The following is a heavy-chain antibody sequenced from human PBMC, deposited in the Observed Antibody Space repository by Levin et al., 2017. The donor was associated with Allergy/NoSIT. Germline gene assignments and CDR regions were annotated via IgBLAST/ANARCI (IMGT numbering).Heavy chain of an antibody. CDR3: ARDHVVPAAIGAPLYNWFDP. CDR1: GGTFSSYA. J-gene: IGHJ5*02. Sequence: SVKVSCQASGGTFSSYAISWVRQAPGQGLEWMGGIIPIFGTANYAQKFQGRVTITADESTSTAYMELSSLRSEDRAVYYCARDHVVPAAIGAPLYNWFDPWGQGTLVTVSS. V-gene: IGHV1-69*13. CDR2: IIPIFGTA. D-gene: IGHD2-2*02.